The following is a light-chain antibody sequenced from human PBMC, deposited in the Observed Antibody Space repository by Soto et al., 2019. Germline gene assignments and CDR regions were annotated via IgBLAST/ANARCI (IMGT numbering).Light chain of an antibody. V-gene: IGKV3-20*01. CDR3: QQHGTSPELT. CDR2: GAS. CDR1: QSVSSRY. Sequence: EIVLTQSPGTLSLSPGERVTLSCRASQSVSSRYLAWYQQRPGQAPRLLIYGASTRATGIPDRFSGSASGTDFTLTISRLEPEDFAVYYCQQHGTSPELTFGGGTRVEIK. J-gene: IGKJ4*01.